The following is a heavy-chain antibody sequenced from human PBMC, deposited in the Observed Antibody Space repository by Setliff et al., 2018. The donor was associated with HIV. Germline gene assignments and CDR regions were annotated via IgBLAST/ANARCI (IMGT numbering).Heavy chain of an antibody. CDR2: ILYGGTT. D-gene: IGHD1-1*01. Sequence: SETLSLTCTVSGGSIIDTRYYWGWVRRPPGKGLEWIGNILYGGTTFYNPSLRSRVTVSIDTTKTQFSLKMRSVTAADTAVYYCARLQLGLGGGSHFDYWGQGILVTVSS. CDR1: GGSIIDTRYY. V-gene: IGHV4-39*01. CDR3: ARLQLGLGGGSHFDY. J-gene: IGHJ4*02.